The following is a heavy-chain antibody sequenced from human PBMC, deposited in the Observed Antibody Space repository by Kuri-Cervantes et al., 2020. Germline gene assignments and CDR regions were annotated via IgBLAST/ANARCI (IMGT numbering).Heavy chain of an antibody. V-gene: IGHV3-49*04. Sequence: GGSLRLSCAASGFTFSSCAMTWVRQAPGKGLEWVGFIRSKAYGGTTEYAASVKGRFTISRDDSKSIAYLQMNSLKTEDTAVYYCTRGRYSGYQIDYWGQGTLVTVSS. CDR3: TRGRYSGYQIDY. CDR2: IRSKAYGGTT. CDR1: GFTFSSCA. J-gene: IGHJ4*02. D-gene: IGHD5-12*01.